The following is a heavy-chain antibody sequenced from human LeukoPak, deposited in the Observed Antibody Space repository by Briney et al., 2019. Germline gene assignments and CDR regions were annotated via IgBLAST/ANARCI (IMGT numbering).Heavy chain of an antibody. V-gene: IGHV3-21*01. Sequence: GGSLRLSCAGSGFTFSTSSMNWVRQAPGKGLEWVSPIKSAGSYMYSADSVKVRFTISRDNAKNSLYLQMNRLRAEDTVVYYCARDLDDYVWGSYRGPDAFDIWGQGTMVTASS. J-gene: IGHJ3*02. CDR2: IKSAGSYM. D-gene: IGHD3-16*02. CDR1: GFTFSTSS. CDR3: ARDLDDYVWGSYRGPDAFDI.